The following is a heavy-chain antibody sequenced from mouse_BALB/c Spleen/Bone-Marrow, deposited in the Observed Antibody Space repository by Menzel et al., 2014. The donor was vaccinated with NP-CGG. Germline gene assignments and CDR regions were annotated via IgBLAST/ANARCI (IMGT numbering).Heavy chain of an antibody. CDR1: GYTFTTYW. CDR2: INPSTTYS. D-gene: IGHD2-14*01. J-gene: IGHJ2*01. Sequence: VQLQQSGAELAKPDASVKMSCKASGYTFTTYWIHWVKQRPAQGLEWIGYINPSTTYSAYNQKFKDKTTLTADKSSSTAYMQLSSLTSEDSAVYYCALYYRYDDFDYWGQGTTLTVSS. V-gene: IGHV1-4*01. CDR3: ALYYRYDDFDY.